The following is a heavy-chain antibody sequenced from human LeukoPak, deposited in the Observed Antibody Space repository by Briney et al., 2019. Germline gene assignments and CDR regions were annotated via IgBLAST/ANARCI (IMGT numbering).Heavy chain of an antibody. CDR2: INPNRGGT. Sequence: ASVKASCKAAGYTFTGYYMHWVRHAPGQGLEWMGWINPNRGGTNYAQKFQGRVTMTRDTSISTAYMELSRLRSDDTAVYYCAGRLPPGTSCYGCLDPWGQGTLVTVSS. V-gene: IGHV1-2*02. J-gene: IGHJ5*02. CDR1: GYTFTGYY. D-gene: IGHD2-2*01. CDR3: AGRLPPGTSCYGCLDP.